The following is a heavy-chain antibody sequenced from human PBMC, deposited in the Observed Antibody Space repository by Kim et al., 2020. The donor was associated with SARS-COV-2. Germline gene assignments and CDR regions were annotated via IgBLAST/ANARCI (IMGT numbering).Heavy chain of an antibody. V-gene: IGHV6-1*01. CDR3: ARDKYYGANNWFDP. D-gene: IGHD4-17*01. J-gene: IGHJ5*02. Sequence: AVSVKRRIPINPDTSKNQFSLQLNSVTPEDTAVYYCARDKYYGANNWFDPWGQGTLVTVSS.